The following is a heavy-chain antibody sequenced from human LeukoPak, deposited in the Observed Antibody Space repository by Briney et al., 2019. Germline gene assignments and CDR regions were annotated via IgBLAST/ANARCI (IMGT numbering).Heavy chain of an antibody. D-gene: IGHD4-17*01. CDR3: ARDIGDYGTYNWFDP. CDR1: GYTLTGYN. V-gene: IGHV1-2*02. CDR2: INPNSGGT. J-gene: IGHJ5*02. Sequence: VASVKVSCKASGYTLTGYNIHWVRHTPGQGLERMGWINPNSGGTNYAQKFQGRVTMTRDTSISTAYMELSRLRSDDTAVYYCARDIGDYGTYNWFDPWGQGTLVTVSS.